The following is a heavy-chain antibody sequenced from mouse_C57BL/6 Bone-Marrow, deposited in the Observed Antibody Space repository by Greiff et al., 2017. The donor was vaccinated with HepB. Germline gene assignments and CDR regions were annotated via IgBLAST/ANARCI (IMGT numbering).Heavy chain of an antibody. J-gene: IGHJ2*01. CDR3: AKTNWGLDY. CDR2: ISDGGSYT. D-gene: IGHD4-1*01. Sequence: EVKLVESGGGLVKPGGSLKLSCAASGFTFSSYAMSWVRQTPEKRLEWVATISDGGSYTYYPDNVKGRFTISRDNAKNNLYLQMSHLKSEDTAMYYCAKTNWGLDYWGQGTTLTVSS. V-gene: IGHV5-4*03. CDR1: GFTFSSYA.